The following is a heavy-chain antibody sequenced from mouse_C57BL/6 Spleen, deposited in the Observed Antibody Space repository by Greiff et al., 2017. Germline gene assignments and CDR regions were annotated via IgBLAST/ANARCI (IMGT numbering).Heavy chain of an antibody. Sequence: QVQLKESGPELVKPGASVKISCKASGYAFSSSWMNWVKQRPGKGLEWIGRIYPGDGDTNYNGKFKGRATLTADKSSSTAYMQLSSLTSEDSAVYFCARLGVVATDFDDWGQGTTLTVSS. CDR2: IYPGDGDT. J-gene: IGHJ2*01. CDR3: ARLGVVATDFDD. D-gene: IGHD1-1*01. CDR1: GYAFSSSW. V-gene: IGHV1-82*01.